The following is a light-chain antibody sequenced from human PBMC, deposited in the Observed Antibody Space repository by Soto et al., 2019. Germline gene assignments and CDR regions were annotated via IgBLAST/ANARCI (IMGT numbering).Light chain of an antibody. CDR3: QQYETFSPWT. J-gene: IGKJ1*01. CDR2: KAT. V-gene: IGKV1-5*03. Sequence: DIQMTQSPSILSASVGDRVTISCRASQRIDTWLAWYQQKPGTAPKLLIYKATTLQSGVPSRFSGSGSGTECTRAISSLEPDDVATYYCQQYETFSPWTFGQGPKVEVK. CDR1: QRIDTW.